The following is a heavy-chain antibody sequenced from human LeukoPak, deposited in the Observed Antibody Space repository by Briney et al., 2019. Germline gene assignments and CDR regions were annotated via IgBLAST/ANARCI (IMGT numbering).Heavy chain of an antibody. Sequence: PSETLSLTCAVYGGSFSGYYWSWIRQPPGKGLEWIGETNHSGSTKYNPSLKSRVTISVDTSKNQFSLKPSSVTAADTAVYYCASFEDDFWSGYTNYDYWGQGTLVTVSS. CDR2: TNHSGST. D-gene: IGHD3-3*01. CDR1: GGSFSGYY. J-gene: IGHJ4*02. CDR3: ASFEDDFWSGYTNYDY. V-gene: IGHV4-34*01.